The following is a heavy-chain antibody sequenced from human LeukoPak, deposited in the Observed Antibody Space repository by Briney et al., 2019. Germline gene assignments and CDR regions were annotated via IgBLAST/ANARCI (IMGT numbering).Heavy chain of an antibody. CDR1: GFTVSGNY. CDR3: ARSSERKYYFDY. Sequence: GGSLRLSCAASGFTVSGNYMSWVRQAPGKGLEWVSLIYSGGTTYYADSVKGRFTISRDNSKNTLYLQMNSLRAEDTAVYYCARSSERKYYFDYWGQGTLVTASS. V-gene: IGHV3-53*01. D-gene: IGHD3-22*01. CDR2: IYSGGTT. J-gene: IGHJ4*02.